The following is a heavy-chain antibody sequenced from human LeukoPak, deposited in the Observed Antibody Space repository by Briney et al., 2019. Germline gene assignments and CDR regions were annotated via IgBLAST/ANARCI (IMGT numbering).Heavy chain of an antibody. Sequence: GGSLRLSCAASGFTFSSYAMSWVRQAPGKGLEWLSQIWSDGNNKYYADTVRGRFTISRDTSKNTLYLEMNSLRAEDTAIYYCARDGQQSSPYAYDYWGQGTLVTVSS. CDR1: GFTFSSYA. D-gene: IGHD2-2*01. J-gene: IGHJ4*02. CDR2: IWSDGNNK. CDR3: ARDGQQSSPYAYDY. V-gene: IGHV3-33*08.